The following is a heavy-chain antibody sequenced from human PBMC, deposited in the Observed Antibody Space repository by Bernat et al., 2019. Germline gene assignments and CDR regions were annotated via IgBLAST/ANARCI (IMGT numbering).Heavy chain of an antibody. V-gene: IGHV3-21*01. D-gene: IGHD2-21*01. CDR2: ISSSSSYI. CDR3: ASGFPYYYYGMDV. Sequence: EVQLVESGGGLVKPGGSLRLSCAASGFTFSSYSMNWVRQAPGKGLEWVSSISSSSSYIYYADSVKGRFTISRDNAKNSLYLQMNSLRAKDTAVYYCASGFPYYYYGMDVWGQGTTVTVSS. J-gene: IGHJ6*02. CDR1: GFTFSSYS.